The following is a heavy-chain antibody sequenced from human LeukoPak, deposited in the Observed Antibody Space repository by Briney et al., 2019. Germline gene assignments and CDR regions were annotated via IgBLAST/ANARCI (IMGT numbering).Heavy chain of an antibody. D-gene: IGHD2-21*02. Sequence: GGSLRLSCAASGFTFDDYAMHWVRQAPGKGLEWVSGISWNSGSIGYADSVKGRFTISRDNAKNSLYLQMNSLRAEDTALYYCAKDSGTGVVVTATHFDYWGQGTLVTVSS. J-gene: IGHJ4*02. CDR3: AKDSGTGVVVTATHFDY. CDR2: ISWNSGSI. V-gene: IGHV3-9*01. CDR1: GFTFDDYA.